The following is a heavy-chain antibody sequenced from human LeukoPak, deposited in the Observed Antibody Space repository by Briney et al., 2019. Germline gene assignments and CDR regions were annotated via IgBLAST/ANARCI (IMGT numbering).Heavy chain of an antibody. V-gene: IGHV3-9*01. Sequence: PGRSLRLSCAASGFTFDDYAMHWVRQAPGKGLEWVSGISWNSGSIGYADSVKGRFTISRDNAKNSLYLQMNSLRAEDTALYYCAKDKGYSSSWLDYWGQGTLVTVSS. CDR3: AKDKGYSSSWLDY. J-gene: IGHJ4*02. D-gene: IGHD6-13*01. CDR1: GFTFDDYA. CDR2: ISWNSGSI.